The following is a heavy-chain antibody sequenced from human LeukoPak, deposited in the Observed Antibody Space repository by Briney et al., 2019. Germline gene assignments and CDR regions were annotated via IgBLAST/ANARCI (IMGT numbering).Heavy chain of an antibody. D-gene: IGHD1-14*01. J-gene: IGHJ2*01. V-gene: IGHV4-61*01. Sequence: SETLSLTCTVSGGSVSSGSYYWSWIRQPPGKGLEWIGYVYHHGGTNYNPSLKSRVTISVDTSKNQFSLKLTSVTAADTAVYYCARRVGTRDWYFDLWGRGTLVTVSS. CDR2: VYHHGGT. CDR1: GGSVSSGSYY. CDR3: ARRVGTRDWYFDL.